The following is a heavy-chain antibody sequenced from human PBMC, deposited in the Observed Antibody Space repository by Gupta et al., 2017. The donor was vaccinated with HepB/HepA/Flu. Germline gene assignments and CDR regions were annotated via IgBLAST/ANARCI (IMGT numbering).Heavy chain of an antibody. J-gene: IGHJ4*02. CDR2: VHYSGST. CDR3: ARVETWREPFVY. D-gene: IGHD1-26*01. V-gene: IGHV4-59*01. Sequence: QVQLQESGPGLVKPSATLSLTCPVHGDSISSYYWNWLRQPPGKGLQWIGYVHYSGSTTYNPSLKTRVTISVDTSTVQFSRKLNSVTAADTAVYYCARVETWREPFVYWGQGTLVTVSS. CDR1: GDSISSYY.